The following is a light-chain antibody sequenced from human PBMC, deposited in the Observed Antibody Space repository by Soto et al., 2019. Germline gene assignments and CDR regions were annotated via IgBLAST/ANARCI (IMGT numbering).Light chain of an antibody. J-gene: IGLJ2*01. V-gene: IGLV1-51*01. CDR3: GTWDSTLSAVI. Sequence: SVLTQPPSMSAAPGQKVTLSCSGRGSNIGSNYVSWYQQLPGTAPKLLIYDNNKRPSGIPDRFSGSKSGTSATLGITGLQTGDAADYYCGTWDSTLSAVIFGGGTKVTVL. CDR2: DNN. CDR1: GSNIGSNY.